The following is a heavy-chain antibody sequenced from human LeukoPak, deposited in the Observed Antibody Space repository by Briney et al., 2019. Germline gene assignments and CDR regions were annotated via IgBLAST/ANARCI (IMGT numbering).Heavy chain of an antibody. V-gene: IGHV3-30*18. CDR2: ISYDGSNK. CDR3: ANGDHYYYYYMDV. J-gene: IGHJ6*03. Sequence: GGSLRLSCAASGFTFSSYGMHWVRQAPGKGLEWVAVISYDGSNKYYADSVKGRFTISRDNSKNTLYLQMNSLRAEDTAVYYCANGDHYYYYYMDVWGKGTTVTVSS. CDR1: GFTFSSYG.